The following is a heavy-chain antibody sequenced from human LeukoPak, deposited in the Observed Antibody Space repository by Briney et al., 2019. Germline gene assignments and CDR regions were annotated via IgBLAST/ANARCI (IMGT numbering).Heavy chain of an antibody. J-gene: IGHJ4*02. D-gene: IGHD2-15*01. Sequence: PSETLSLTCTVSGGSISSSSYYWGWIRQPPGKGLEWIGSIYYSGSTYYNPSLKSRVTISVDTSKNQFSLKLSSVTAADTAVYYCASPRYCSGGSCYSAAIGYWGQGTLVTVSS. CDR2: IYYSGST. V-gene: IGHV4-39*01. CDR1: GGSISSSSYY. CDR3: ASPRYCSGGSCYSAAIGY.